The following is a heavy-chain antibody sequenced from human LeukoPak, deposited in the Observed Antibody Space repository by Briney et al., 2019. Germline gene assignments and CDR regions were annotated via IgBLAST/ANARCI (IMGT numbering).Heavy chain of an antibody. D-gene: IGHD3-10*01. Sequence: ASVKVSCKASGYTFTGYYMHWVRQAPGQGLEWMGWINPNSGNTGYAQKFQGRVTMTRNTSISTAYMELSSLRSEDTAVYYCARDEGFMVRGDNWFNPWGRGTLVTVSS. V-gene: IGHV1-8*02. CDR2: INPNSGNT. CDR3: ARDEGFMVRGDNWFNP. J-gene: IGHJ5*02. CDR1: GYTFTGYY.